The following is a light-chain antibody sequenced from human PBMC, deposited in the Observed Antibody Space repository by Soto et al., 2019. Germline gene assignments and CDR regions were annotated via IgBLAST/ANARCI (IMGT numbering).Light chain of an antibody. J-gene: IGKJ5*01. CDR2: GAS. Sequence: EIVLTQSPGTLSLSPGEGVTLSCRASQSVTSSYLAWYQQKPGQAPRLLIYGASSRATGIPDRFSGSGSGTDFTLTISRLEPEDFAVYYCQKYGSSPVTFGQGTRLEIK. CDR3: QKYGSSPVT. CDR1: QSVTSSY. V-gene: IGKV3-20*01.